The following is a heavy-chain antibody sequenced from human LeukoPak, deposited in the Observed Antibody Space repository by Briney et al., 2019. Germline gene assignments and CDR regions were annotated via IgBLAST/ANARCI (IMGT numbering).Heavy chain of an antibody. D-gene: IGHD7-27*01. CDR1: GGSFSGYY. V-gene: IGHV4-34*01. CDR2: INHSGST. J-gene: IGHJ5*02. Sequence: SETLSLTCAVYGGSFSGYYWSWIRQPPGKGLEWIGEINHSGSTNYNPSLKSRVTISVDTSKNQFSLKLSSVTAADTAVYYCARMNWGNWFDPWGQGTLVTVSS. CDR3: ARMNWGNWFDP.